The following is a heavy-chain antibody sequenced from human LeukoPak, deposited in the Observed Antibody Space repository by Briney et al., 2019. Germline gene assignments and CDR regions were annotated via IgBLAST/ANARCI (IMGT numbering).Heavy chain of an antibody. CDR1: GFTFGNYA. CDR3: ARDRSRKVNYFDY. Sequence: PGRSLRLSCAASGFTFGNYALHWVRQAPGKGLEWVAVISYDGNNKYYIDSVKGRFTISRDNSKNTLYLQMSSLRAEDTAVYYCARDRSRKVNYFDYWGQGTLVTVSS. J-gene: IGHJ4*02. CDR2: ISYDGNNK. V-gene: IGHV3-30-3*01. D-gene: IGHD4-11*01.